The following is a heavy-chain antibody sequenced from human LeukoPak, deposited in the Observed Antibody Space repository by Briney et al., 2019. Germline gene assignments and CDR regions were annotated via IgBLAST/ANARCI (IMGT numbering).Heavy chain of an antibody. J-gene: IGHJ4*02. V-gene: IGHV3-33*01. CDR1: GFTFSSYG. CDR2: IWYDGSNK. CDR3: ASTGYGVRDY. Sequence: GGSLRLSCAASGFTFSSYGMHWVRQAPGKGLEWVAVIWYDGSNKYYADSVKGRFTISRDNSKNTLYLQMSSLRAEDTAVYYCASTGYGVRDYWGQGTLVTVSS. D-gene: IGHD4-17*01.